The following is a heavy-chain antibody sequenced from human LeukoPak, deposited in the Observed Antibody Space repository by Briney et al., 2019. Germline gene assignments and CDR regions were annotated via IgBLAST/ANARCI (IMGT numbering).Heavy chain of an antibody. CDR1: GYTFTSYG. J-gene: IGHJ4*02. CDR2: ISAYNGNT. V-gene: IGHV1-18*01. Sequence: ASVKVSCKASGYTFTSYGISWVRQAPGQGLEWMGWISAYNGNTNYAQKLQDRLTMTTDTSTSTAYMELRSLRSDDTAVYYCARTRGISAAGTEDYWGQGTLVTVSS. CDR3: ARTRGISAAGTEDY. D-gene: IGHD6-13*01.